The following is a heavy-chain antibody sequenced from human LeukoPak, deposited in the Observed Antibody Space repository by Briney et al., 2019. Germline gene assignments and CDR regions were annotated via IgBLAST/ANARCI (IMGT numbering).Heavy chain of an antibody. V-gene: IGHV3-7*04. CDR1: GFTFSTYW. CDR3: ARYDYGGNYDY. CDR2: IKQDGSEK. J-gene: IGHJ4*02. Sequence: GGSLRLSCAASGFTFSTYWVSWVRQAPGKGLEWVANIKQDGSEKYYADSVKGRFTISRDNAKNSLYLQMNGLRAEDTAVYYCARYDYGGNYDYWGQGTLVTVSS. D-gene: IGHD4-23*01.